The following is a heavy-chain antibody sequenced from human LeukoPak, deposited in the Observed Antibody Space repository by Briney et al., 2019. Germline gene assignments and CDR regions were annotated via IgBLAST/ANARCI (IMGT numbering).Heavy chain of an antibody. CDR3: ARECSSTSCYTDPNY. V-gene: IGHV1-69*13. CDR2: IIPIFGTA. D-gene: IGHD2-2*02. CDR1: GGTFSSYA. J-gene: IGHJ4*02. Sequence: EASVKVSCKASGGTFSSYAISWVRQAPGQGLEWMGGIIPIFGTANYAQKFQGRVTITADESTSTAYMELSSLRSEDTAMYYCARECSSTSCYTDPNYWGQGTLVTVSS.